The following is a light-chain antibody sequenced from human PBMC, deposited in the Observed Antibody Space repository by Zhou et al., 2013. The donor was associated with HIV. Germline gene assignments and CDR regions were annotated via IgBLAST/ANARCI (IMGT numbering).Light chain of an antibody. V-gene: IGKV3-20*01. Sequence: EIVLTQSPGTLSLSPGERATLSCRASQSVSSSYLAWYQQKPGQAPRLLIYGASSRATGIPDRFSGSGSGTDFTLIISRLEPEDFAVYYCQQYDTSPLIFTFGPGTKVDIK. CDR2: GAS. CDR3: QQYDTSPLIFT. CDR1: QSVSSSY. J-gene: IGKJ3*01.